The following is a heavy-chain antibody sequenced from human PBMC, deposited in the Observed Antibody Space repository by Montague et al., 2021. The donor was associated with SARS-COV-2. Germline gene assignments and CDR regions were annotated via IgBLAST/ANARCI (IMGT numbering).Heavy chain of an antibody. CDR1: DGYFSSGVYE. D-gene: IGHD2-21*01. V-gene: IGHV4-39*01. Sequence: SETLSLTCTVSDGYFSSGVYEWWCWIRPPPGKVLRWIGIASYSGSTTYNPSLKNRVTASVDTSGSQFYLRLPSVTATDTAVYYCAGHARSGVIGNYFDPWGQGTLVTVSS. CDR3: AGHARSGVIGNYFDP. CDR2: ASYSGST. J-gene: IGHJ4*02.